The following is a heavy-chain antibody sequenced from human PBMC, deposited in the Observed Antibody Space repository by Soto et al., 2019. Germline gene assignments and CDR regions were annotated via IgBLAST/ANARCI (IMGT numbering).Heavy chain of an antibody. D-gene: IGHD6-6*01. CDR3: ARAYSSSPPDAFDI. V-gene: IGHV1-2*04. CDR1: GYTFTGYY. J-gene: IGHJ3*02. Sequence: ASVKVSCKASGYTFTGYYMHWVRQAPGQGLEWMGWINPNSGGTNYAQKFQGWVTMTRDTSISTAYMELSRLRSDDTAVYYCARAYSSSPPDAFDIWGQGTMVTVSS. CDR2: INPNSGGT.